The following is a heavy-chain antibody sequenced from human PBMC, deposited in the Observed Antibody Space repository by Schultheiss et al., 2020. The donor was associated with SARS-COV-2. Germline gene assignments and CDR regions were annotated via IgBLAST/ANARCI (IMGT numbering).Heavy chain of an antibody. CDR1: GGSISSSSYY. J-gene: IGHJ6*02. V-gene: IGHV4-61*05. CDR2: IYYSGST. CDR3: ARLRLTLRYLLHSTYYYRLDV. Sequence: SETLSLTCTVSGGSISSSSYYWGWIRQPPGKRLGWTGYIYYSGSTNYNPSLKSRVTISVDTSKNQFSLKLSSVTAADTAVYYCARLRLTLRYLLHSTYYYRLDVWGQGTTVTVSS. D-gene: IGHD3-9*01.